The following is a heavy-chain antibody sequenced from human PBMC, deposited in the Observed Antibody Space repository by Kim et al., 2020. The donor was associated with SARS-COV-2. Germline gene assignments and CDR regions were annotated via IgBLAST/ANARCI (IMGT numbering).Heavy chain of an antibody. CDR2: IYSGGST. D-gene: IGHD3-10*01. J-gene: IGHJ6*02. V-gene: IGHV3-53*01. CDR1: GFTVSSNY. CDR3: ARAGYGSAKLGRYYYYGMDV. Sequence: GGSLRLSCAASGFTVSSNYMSWVRQAPGKGLEWVSVIYSGGSTYYADSVKGRFTISRDNSKNTLYLQMNSLRAEDTAVYYCARAGYGSAKLGRYYYYGMDVWGQGTTVTVSS.